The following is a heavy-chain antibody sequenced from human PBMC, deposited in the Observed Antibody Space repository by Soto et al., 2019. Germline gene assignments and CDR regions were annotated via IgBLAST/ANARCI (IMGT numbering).Heavy chain of an antibody. CDR2: ISGSGDGT. CDR1: GFSFNNYA. CDR3: AKDKGLRRMSYFGD. J-gene: IGHJ4*02. Sequence: EVQLRQSGGGVVQPGGSLRLSCVASGFSFNNYAMTWVRQAPGKGLEWVSGISGSGDGTYYADSVKDRFSVSRDKSTSTVHLQMSSLRVEDTAVYYCAKDKGLRRMSYFGDWGQGALVIVSS. V-gene: IGHV3-23*01. D-gene: IGHD2-21*01.